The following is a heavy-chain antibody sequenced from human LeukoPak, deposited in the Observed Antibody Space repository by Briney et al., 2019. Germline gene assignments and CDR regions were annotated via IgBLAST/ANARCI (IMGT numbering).Heavy chain of an antibody. J-gene: IGHJ3*01. V-gene: IGHV3-7*03. CDR2: IKRDGSAK. CDR3: ARVDTPMSKDAFDP. Sequence: PGGSLRLSCAASGFTLTTYWMTWVRQAPGKGLEWVASIKRDGSAKQYAGFVKGRFTISRDNAKNSVYPQMNSLRPDDTALYYCARVDTPMSKDAFDPWGQGTMVTVSS. D-gene: IGHD5-18*01. CDR1: GFTLTTYW.